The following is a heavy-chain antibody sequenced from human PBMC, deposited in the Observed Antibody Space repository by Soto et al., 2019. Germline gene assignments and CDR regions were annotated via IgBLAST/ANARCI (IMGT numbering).Heavy chain of an antibody. J-gene: IGHJ4*02. CDR2: IYYSGST. Sequence: SETLSLTCTVSGGSISSYYWSWIRQPPGKGLEWIGYIYYSGSTNYNPSLKSRVTISVDTSKNQFSLKLSSVTAADTAVYYCARYYDGYSDYWGQGTLVTVSS. CDR1: GGSISSYY. V-gene: IGHV4-59*08. D-gene: IGHD3-22*01. CDR3: ARYYDGYSDY.